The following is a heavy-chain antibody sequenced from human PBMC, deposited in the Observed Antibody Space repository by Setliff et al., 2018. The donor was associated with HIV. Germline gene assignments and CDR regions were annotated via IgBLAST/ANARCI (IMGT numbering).Heavy chain of an antibody. Sequence: GGSLRLSCAASGFTFSSYSMNWVRQAPGKGLEWVSYISSSSSTIYCADSVKGRFTISRDNAKNSLYLQMNSLRAEDTAVYYCARGDSSGYYYVRGDAFDIWGQGTMVTVSS. D-gene: IGHD3-22*01. J-gene: IGHJ3*02. CDR2: ISSSSSTI. CDR1: GFTFSSYS. V-gene: IGHV3-48*01. CDR3: ARGDSSGYYYVRGDAFDI.